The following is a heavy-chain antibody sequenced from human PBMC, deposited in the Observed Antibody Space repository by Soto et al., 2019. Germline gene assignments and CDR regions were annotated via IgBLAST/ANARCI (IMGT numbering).Heavy chain of an antibody. V-gene: IGHV3-48*02. CDR3: ARETGLYRSGWYGFWFDP. CDR2: ISSSSSTI. D-gene: IGHD6-19*01. CDR1: GFTFSSYS. J-gene: IGHJ5*02. Sequence: GGSLRLSCAASGFTFSSYSMNWVRQAPGKGLEWVSYISSSSSTIYYADSVKGRFTISRDNAKNSLYLQMNSLRDEDTAVYYCARETGLYRSGWYGFWFDPWGQGTLVTVSS.